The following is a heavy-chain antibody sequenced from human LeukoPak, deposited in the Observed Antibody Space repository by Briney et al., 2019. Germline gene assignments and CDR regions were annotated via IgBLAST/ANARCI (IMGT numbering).Heavy chain of an antibody. J-gene: IGHJ4*02. V-gene: IGHV1-46*01. CDR3: ARDQEAFDY. Sequence: GASVKVSCKASGYTFTSYGISWVRQAPGQGLEWMGMIYPRDGSTSYAQKFQGRVTVTRDTSTSTVHMELSGLRPEDTAVYYCARDQEAFDYWGQGTLVTVSS. CDR1: GYTFTSYG. CDR2: IYPRDGST.